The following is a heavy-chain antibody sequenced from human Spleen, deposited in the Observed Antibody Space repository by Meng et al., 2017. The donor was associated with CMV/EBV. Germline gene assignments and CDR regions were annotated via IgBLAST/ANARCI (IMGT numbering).Heavy chain of an antibody. CDR3: ARIGYNWNLFDY. CDR2: IYYSGST. J-gene: IGHJ4*02. D-gene: IGHD1-20*01. Sequence: GSLRLSCTVSGASIISSSSYYWGWIRQPPGKGLEWIGSIYYSGSTYYNPSLKSRLTISVDTSKNHFSLKLSSVTAADTAVYYCARIGYNWNLFDYWGQGTLVTVSS. V-gene: IGHV4-39*02. CDR1: GASIISSSSYY.